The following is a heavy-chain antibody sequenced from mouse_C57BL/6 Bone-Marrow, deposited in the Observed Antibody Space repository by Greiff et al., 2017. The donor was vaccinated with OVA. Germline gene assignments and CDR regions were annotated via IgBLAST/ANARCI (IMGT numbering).Heavy chain of an antibody. CDR1: GYTFTSYW. CDR3: TRGSTMVTYYAMDY. D-gene: IGHD2-2*01. CDR2: IYPGNSDT. V-gene: IGHV1-5*01. J-gene: IGHJ4*01. Sequence: VQLQQSGTVLARPGASVKMSCKTSGYTFTSYWMHWVKQRPGQGLEWIGAIYPGNSDTSYNQKFKGKAKLTAVTSASTAYMELSSLTYEDSAVYYCTRGSTMVTYYAMDYWGQGTSVTVSS.